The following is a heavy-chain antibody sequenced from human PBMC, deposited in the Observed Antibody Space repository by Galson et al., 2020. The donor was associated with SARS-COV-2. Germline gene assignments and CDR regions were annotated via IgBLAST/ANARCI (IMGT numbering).Heavy chain of an antibody. D-gene: IGHD3-16*01. J-gene: IGHJ4*02. CDR3: ARERGANGDYVWGSYDY. Sequence: GESLKISCKASGYTFTSYGISWVRQAPGQGLEWMGWISAYNGNTNYAQKLQGRVTMTTDTSTSTAYMELRSLRSDDTAVYYCARERGANGDYVWGSYDYWGQGNMVTVSS. CDR2: ISAYNGNT. CDR1: GYTFTSYG. V-gene: IGHV1-18*04.